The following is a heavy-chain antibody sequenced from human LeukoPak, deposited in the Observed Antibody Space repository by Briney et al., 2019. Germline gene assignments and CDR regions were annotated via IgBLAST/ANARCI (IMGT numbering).Heavy chain of an antibody. CDR2: IGTASDT. D-gene: IGHD1-1*01. CDR1: GFTFSSFD. CDR3: ARGPPRGKYYYMDV. Sequence: GGSLRLSCAASGFTFSSFDMHWVRQPTGQGLEWVSTIGTASDTYYPGAVEGRFTLSRDNAKNSLYLQMNSLTAGDTAVYYCARGPPRGKYYYMDVWGKGTTVTVSS. V-gene: IGHV3-13*01. J-gene: IGHJ6*03.